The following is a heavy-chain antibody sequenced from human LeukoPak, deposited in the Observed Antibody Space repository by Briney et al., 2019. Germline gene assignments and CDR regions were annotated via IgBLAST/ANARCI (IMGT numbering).Heavy chain of an antibody. Sequence: PSQTLSLTCTVSGGSISSGSYYWSWIRQPAGKGLEWIGRIYTSGSTNYNPSLKSRVTISVDTSKNQFSLKVSSVTAADTALYYCARQGSCSNTNCNRWFDPWGQGTLVIVSS. V-gene: IGHV4-61*02. CDR3: ARQGSCSNTNCNRWFDP. J-gene: IGHJ5*02. CDR1: GGSISSGSYY. D-gene: IGHD2-2*01. CDR2: IYTSGST.